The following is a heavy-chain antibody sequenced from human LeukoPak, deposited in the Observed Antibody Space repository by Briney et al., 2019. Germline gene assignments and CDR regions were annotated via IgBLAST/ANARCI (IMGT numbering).Heavy chain of an antibody. CDR2: IYTSGST. V-gene: IGHV4-4*07. CDR1: GGSISSYY. J-gene: IGHJ6*03. Sequence: PSGTLSLTCTVSGGSISSYYWSWTRQSAGKGLEWIGRIYTSGSTNYNPSLKSRVTMSVDTSKNQFSLKLSSVTAADTAVYYCARVTAMVTSYYYYYMDVWGKGTTVTISS. CDR3: ARVTAMVTSYYYYYMDV. D-gene: IGHD5-18*01.